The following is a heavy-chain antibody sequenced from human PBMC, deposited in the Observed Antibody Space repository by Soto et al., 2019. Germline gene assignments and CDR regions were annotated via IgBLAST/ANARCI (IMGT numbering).Heavy chain of an antibody. Sequence: PSETLSLTCTVAGGSSSNFGWSWIRQPPGKGLEWIGYVYYTGGTSYNPSLKRRVTFSADSSRGQFSLRLNSVTAADTAVYYCARTVLGPDLLADSFVDYYYYMDVWGQGTTVTVSS. D-gene: IGHD3-9*01. CDR1: GGSSSNFG. CDR2: VYYTGGT. V-gene: IGHV4-59*08. CDR3: ARTVLGPDLLADSFVDYYYYMDV. J-gene: IGHJ6*03.